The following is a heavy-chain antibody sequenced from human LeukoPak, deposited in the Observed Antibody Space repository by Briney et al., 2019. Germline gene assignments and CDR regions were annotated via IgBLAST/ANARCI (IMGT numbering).Heavy chain of an antibody. D-gene: IGHD4/OR15-4a*01. V-gene: IGHV3-30*03. Sequence: GGSLRLSCAASGFTFSSYGMHWVRQAPGKGQEWVAVISYDGSNKYYADSVKGRFTISRDNSKNTLYLQMNSLRAKDTAVYYCARGPSYGDRSDFLDYWGQGTLVTVSS. CDR3: ARGPSYGDRSDFLDY. CDR1: GFTFSSYG. J-gene: IGHJ4*02. CDR2: ISYDGSNK.